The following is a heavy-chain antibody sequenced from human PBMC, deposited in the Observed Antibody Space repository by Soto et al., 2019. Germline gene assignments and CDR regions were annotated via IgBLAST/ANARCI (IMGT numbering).Heavy chain of an antibody. D-gene: IGHD3-10*01. J-gene: IGHJ6*03. CDR2: INHSGST. V-gene: IGHV4-34*01. Sequence: SETLSLTCAVYGGSFSGYYWSWIRQPPGKGLEWIGEINHSGSTNYNPSLKSRVTISVDTSKNQFSLKLSSVTAADTAVYYCARTCITMVRGVISYYYYYYYMDVWGKGTTVTVS. CDR3: ARTCITMVRGVISYYYYYYYMDV. CDR1: GGSFSGYY.